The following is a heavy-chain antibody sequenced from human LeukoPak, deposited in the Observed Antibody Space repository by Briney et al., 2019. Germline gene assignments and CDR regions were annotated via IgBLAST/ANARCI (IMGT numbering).Heavy chain of an antibody. V-gene: IGHV4-59*01. Sequence: MPSETLSLTCTVSGGSISSYYWSWIRQPPGKGLEWIGYIYYSGSTNYNPSLKSRVTISVDTSKNQFSLKLSSVTAADTAVYYCARVVVDYYDSSGYYYAVDYWGQGTLVTVSS. CDR1: GGSISSYY. D-gene: IGHD3-22*01. CDR2: IYYSGST. CDR3: ARVVVDYYDSSGYYYAVDY. J-gene: IGHJ4*02.